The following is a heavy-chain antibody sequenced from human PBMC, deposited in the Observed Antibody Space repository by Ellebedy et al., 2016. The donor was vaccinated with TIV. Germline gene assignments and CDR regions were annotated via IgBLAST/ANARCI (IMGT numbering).Heavy chain of an antibody. V-gene: IGHV5-51*01. CDR2: IYPGDSDT. Sequence: PGGSLRLSCKGSGYSFTSYWIGWVRQMPGKGLEWMGIIYPGDSDTRYSPSFQGQVTISADKSISTAYLQWSSLKASDTAMYYCARRLRHYSTTYFDYWGQGTLVTVSS. CDR1: GYSFTSYW. J-gene: IGHJ4*02. CDR3: ARRLRHYSTTYFDY. D-gene: IGHD1-1*01.